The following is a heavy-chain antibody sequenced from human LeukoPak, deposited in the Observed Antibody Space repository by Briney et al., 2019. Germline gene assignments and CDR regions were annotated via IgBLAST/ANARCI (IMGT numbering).Heavy chain of an antibody. CDR3: AELGITMIGGV. Sequence: GGSLRLSCAASGFTFDDYAMHWVRQAPGKGLDWVSGISWNSGSIGYADSVKGRFTISRDNAKNSLYLQMNSLRAEDTAVYYCAELGITMIGGVWGKGTTVTISS. V-gene: IGHV3-9*01. CDR1: GFTFDDYA. D-gene: IGHD3-10*02. CDR2: ISWNSGSI. J-gene: IGHJ6*04.